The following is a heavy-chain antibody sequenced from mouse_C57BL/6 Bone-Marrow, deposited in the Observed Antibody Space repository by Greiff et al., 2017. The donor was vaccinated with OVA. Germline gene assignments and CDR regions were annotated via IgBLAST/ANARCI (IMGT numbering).Heavy chain of an antibody. CDR3: ARERDFDV. Sequence: SGPGLVKPGQSLSLTCSVTGYSITSGYYWNWIRQFPGNKLEWMGYISYDGSNNYNPSLKNRISITRDTSKNQFFLKLNSVTTEDTATYYCARERDFDVWGTGTTVTVSS. CDR1: GYSITSGYY. CDR2: ISYDGSN. J-gene: IGHJ1*03. V-gene: IGHV3-6*01.